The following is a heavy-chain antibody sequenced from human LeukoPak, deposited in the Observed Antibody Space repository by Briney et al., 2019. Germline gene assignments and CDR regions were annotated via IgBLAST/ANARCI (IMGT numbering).Heavy chain of an antibody. CDR2: ISTSGSTI. CDR1: GFTFSSYE. V-gene: IGHV3-48*03. D-gene: IGHD5-12*01. J-gene: IGHJ4*02. Sequence: GGSLRLSCAASGFTFSSYEMNWVCQAPGKGLEWVSYISTSGSTIYYADSVKGRFTVSRDNAKNSLYLQMNSLRAEDTAVYYCARESLYSGYDGWGQGTLVTVSS. CDR3: ARESLYSGYDG.